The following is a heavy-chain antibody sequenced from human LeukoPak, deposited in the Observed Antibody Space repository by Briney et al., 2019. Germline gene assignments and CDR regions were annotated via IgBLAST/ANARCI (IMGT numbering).Heavy chain of an antibody. D-gene: IGHD6-19*01. CDR2: IYYSGST. J-gene: IGHJ4*02. CDR1: GGSISSSSYY. CDR3: ARHRIAVAGTWSYYFDY. V-gene: IGHV4-39*01. Sequence: PSETLSLTCTVSGGSISSSSYYWGWIRQPPGKGLEWIGSIYYSGSTYYNPSLKSRVTISVDTSKNQFSLKLSSVTAADTAVYYCARHRIAVAGTWSYYFDYWGQGTLVTVSS.